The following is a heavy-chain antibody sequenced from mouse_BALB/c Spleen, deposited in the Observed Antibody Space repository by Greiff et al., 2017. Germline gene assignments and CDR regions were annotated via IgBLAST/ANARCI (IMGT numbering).Heavy chain of an antibody. CDR3: ARGPHFDY. Sequence: VQLQQSGAELARPGASVKLSCKASGYTFTSYWMQWVKQRPGQGLEWIGAIYPGDGDTRYTQKFKGKATLTADKSSSTAYMQLSSLASEDSAVYYCARGPHFDYWGQGTTLTVSS. CDR1: GYTFTSYW. CDR2: IYPGDGDT. J-gene: IGHJ2*01. V-gene: IGHV1-87*01.